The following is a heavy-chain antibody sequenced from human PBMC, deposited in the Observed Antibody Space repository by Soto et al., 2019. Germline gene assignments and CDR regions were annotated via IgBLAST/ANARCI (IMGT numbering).Heavy chain of an antibody. J-gene: IGHJ6*02. Sequence: SVKVSCKASGGTFSSYAISWVRQAPGQGLEWMGGIIPIFGTTNYAQKFQGRVTITADKSTSTAYMELSSLRSEDTAVYYCARDIVVVPAAGRSTYVMDVWAHGTRATSP. CDR3: ARDIVVVPAAGRSTYVMDV. CDR2: IIPIFGTT. CDR1: GGTFSSYA. D-gene: IGHD2-2*01. V-gene: IGHV1-69*06.